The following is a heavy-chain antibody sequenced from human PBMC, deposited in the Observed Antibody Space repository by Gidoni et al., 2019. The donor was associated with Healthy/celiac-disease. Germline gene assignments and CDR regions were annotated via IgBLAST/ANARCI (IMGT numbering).Heavy chain of an antibody. CDR2: INPSDDYT. V-gene: IGHV1-46*01. CDR1: GYTFTSYY. CDR3: ARGIAAPFDY. J-gene: IGHJ4*02. Sequence: QVQLVQSGAEVKKPGASVNVSCKASGYTFTSYYMTWVRQAPGQGLEWMGLINPSDDYTTYAQKFQGRVTMTRDTSTSTIYMELSSLRSGDTAVYSCARGIAAPFDYWGQGTLVTVSS. D-gene: IGHD6-13*01.